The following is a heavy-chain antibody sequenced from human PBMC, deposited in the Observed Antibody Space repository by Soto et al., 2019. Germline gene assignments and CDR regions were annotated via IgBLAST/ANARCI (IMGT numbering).Heavy chain of an antibody. J-gene: IGHJ4*02. CDR1: GYTFTTYD. CDR2: MNPISGKT. D-gene: IGHD3-10*01. Sequence: ASVKVSCKASGYTFTTYDINWVRQATGQGLEWLGWMNPISGKTGYAQEFQGRVTMTRDTSISTAYMELSSLKSDDTAVYYCARRPRQELTHFWGTGTHVTVSS. CDR3: ARRPRQELTHF. V-gene: IGHV1-8*01.